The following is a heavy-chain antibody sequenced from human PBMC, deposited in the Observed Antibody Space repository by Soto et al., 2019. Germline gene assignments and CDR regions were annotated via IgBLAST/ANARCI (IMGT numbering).Heavy chain of an antibody. D-gene: IGHD3-3*01. CDR2: IYPGDSNT. J-gene: IGHJ4*02. CDR1: GYSFTSYW. Sequence: PGESLKISCKASGYSFTSYWIGWVRQMPGRGLEWMGIIYPGDSNTRYSPSFQGQVTISADKSITTAYLQWSSLKASDTAIYYCARHASISPPWPDYWGLGTLVTVSS. CDR3: ARHASISPPWPDY. V-gene: IGHV5-51*01.